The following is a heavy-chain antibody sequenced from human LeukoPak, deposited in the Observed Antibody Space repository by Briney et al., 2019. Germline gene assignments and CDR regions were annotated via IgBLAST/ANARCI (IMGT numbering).Heavy chain of an antibody. J-gene: IGHJ4*02. CDR1: GYTFTSYA. D-gene: IGHD2-2*01. CDR2: INAGNGNT. V-gene: IGHV1-3*01. Sequence: ASVKVSCKASGYTFTSYAMHWVRQAPGQRLEWMGWINAGNGNTKYSQKFQGRVTITRDTSASTAYMELSSLRSEDMAVYYCARDRGDIVVVPAAMELDYWGQGTLVTVSS. CDR3: ARDRGDIVVVPAAMELDY.